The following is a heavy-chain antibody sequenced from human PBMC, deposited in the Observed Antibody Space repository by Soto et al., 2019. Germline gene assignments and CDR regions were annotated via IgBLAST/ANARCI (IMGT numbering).Heavy chain of an antibody. CDR2: INSDGSST. CDR1: GFTFSSYW. J-gene: IGHJ6*03. Sequence: GGSLRLSCAASGFTFSSYWMHWVRQAPGKGLVWVSRINSDGSSTNYADSVKGRFTISRDNAKNTLYLQMNSLRAEDTALYYCARVASPYYYYYMDVWGKGTTVTVSS. V-gene: IGHV3-74*01. CDR3: ARVASPYYYYYMDV. D-gene: IGHD6-6*01.